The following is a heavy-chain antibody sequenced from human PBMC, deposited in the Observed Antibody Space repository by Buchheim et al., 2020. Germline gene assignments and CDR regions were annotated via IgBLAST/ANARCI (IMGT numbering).Heavy chain of an antibody. J-gene: IGHJ4*02. Sequence: EVLMVQSGGGLLQPGGSLRLSCVGSGFNFSRFALNWVRQSPEKGLEWVSYISASGDYRHYSDSVKGRFPISRDNAKRSLSLQLNSLRSDDTAVYYCTRGTSDYWGQGTL. V-gene: IGHV3-48*03. CDR2: ISASGDYR. CDR3: TRGTSDY. CDR1: GFNFSRFA.